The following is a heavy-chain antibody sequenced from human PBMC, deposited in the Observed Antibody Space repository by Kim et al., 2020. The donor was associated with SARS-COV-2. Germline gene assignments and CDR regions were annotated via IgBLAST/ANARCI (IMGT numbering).Heavy chain of an antibody. V-gene: IGHV5-10-1*01. CDR3: ASFGYHLTGRGWFDP. CDR1: GYSFTTYW. D-gene: IGHD3-9*01. CDR2: IDPSDSYT. J-gene: IGHJ5*02. Sequence: GESLKISCKGSGYSFTTYWITWVRQMPGKGLEWMGRIDPSDSYTKYSPSFQGHVTISVDKSISTAYLQWSSLKASDTAMYYCASFGYHLTGRGWFDPWGQGTLVTVSS.